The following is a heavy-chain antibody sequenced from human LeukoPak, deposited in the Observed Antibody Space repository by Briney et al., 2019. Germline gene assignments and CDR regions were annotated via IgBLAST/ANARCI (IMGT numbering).Heavy chain of an antibody. Sequence: GSLRLSCAASGFTFSSNYMSWVRQAPGKGLEWVSVIYSGGSTYYADSVKGRFTISRDNSKNTLYLQMNSLRAEDTAVYYCARTSAYYDSSGYLYYFDYWGQGTLVTVSS. CDR2: IYSGGST. CDR1: GFTFSSNY. J-gene: IGHJ4*02. D-gene: IGHD3-22*01. CDR3: ARTSAYYDSSGYLYYFDY. V-gene: IGHV3-66*01.